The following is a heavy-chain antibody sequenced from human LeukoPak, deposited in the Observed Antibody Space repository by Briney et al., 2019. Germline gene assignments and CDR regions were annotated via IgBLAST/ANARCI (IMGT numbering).Heavy chain of an antibody. CDR2: IFSGGST. V-gene: IGHV3-53*01. CDR3: AGAPTPTDYDSSLDY. J-gene: IGHJ4*02. Sequence: PGGSLRLSCAASGFTVRSNYMSWVRQAPGKGLEWVSVIFSGGSTYYGGSVKGRFTISRDSSENTLYLQMNSLRAEDTAIYYCAGAPTPTDYDSSLDYWGRGTLVTVSS. D-gene: IGHD3-22*01. CDR1: GFTVRSNY.